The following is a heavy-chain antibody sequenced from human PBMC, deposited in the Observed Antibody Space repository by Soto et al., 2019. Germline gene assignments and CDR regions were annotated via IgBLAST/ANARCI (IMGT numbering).Heavy chain of an antibody. CDR3: ARRESGSYGAFDI. CDR2: IIPILGIA. J-gene: IGHJ3*02. CDR1: GYTFTSYG. Sequence: SVKVSCKASGYTFTSYGISWVRQAPGQGLEWMGRIIPILGIANYAQKFQGRVTITADKSTSTAYMELSSLRSEDTAVYYCARRESGSYGAFDIWGQGTMVTVSS. D-gene: IGHD1-26*01. V-gene: IGHV1-69*04.